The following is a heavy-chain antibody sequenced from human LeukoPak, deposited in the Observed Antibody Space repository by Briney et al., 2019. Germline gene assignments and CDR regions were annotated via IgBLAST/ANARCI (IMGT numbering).Heavy chain of an antibody. J-gene: IGHJ4*02. V-gene: IGHV4-39*01. CDR1: GGSISSSSYH. CDR2: IYYSGST. D-gene: IGHD3-22*01. Sequence: SETLSLTCTVSGGSISSSSYHWGWIRQPPGTGLEWIGSIYYSGSTYYNPSLKSRVTISVDTSKNQFSLNLSSVTAADTAVYYCARLYYDSSGYYQICYFDYWGQGTLVTVSA. CDR3: ARLYYDSSGYYQICYFDY.